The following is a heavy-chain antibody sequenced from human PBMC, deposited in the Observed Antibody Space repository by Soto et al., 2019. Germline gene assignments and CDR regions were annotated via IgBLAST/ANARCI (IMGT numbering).Heavy chain of an antibody. J-gene: IGHJ4*02. D-gene: IGHD3-16*01. Sequence: QVQLQESGPGRVKPSETLSLTYTVSGDSINNYYWAWIRQPPGKALEWIGYIYYNGNTRYHPSLNSRVTISLDTSKTHFSLKLTSVTAADTAIYYCARDARGADLWGQGTLVTVSS. CDR3: ARDARGADL. CDR2: IYYNGNT. CDR1: GDSINNYY. V-gene: IGHV4-59*01.